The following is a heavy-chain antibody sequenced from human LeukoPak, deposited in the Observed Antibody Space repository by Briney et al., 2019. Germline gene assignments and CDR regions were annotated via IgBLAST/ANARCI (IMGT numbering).Heavy chain of an antibody. CDR2: ISSSSSYI. J-gene: IGHJ4*02. CDR3: ASWDILTGPFDY. Sequence: GGSLRLSCAASGFTFSSYSMNWVRQAPGKGLEWVSSISSSSSYIYYADSVKGRFTISRDNAKNSLYLQMNSLRAEDTAVYYCASWDILTGPFDYWGQGTLVTVSP. V-gene: IGHV3-21*01. D-gene: IGHD3-9*01. CDR1: GFTFSSYS.